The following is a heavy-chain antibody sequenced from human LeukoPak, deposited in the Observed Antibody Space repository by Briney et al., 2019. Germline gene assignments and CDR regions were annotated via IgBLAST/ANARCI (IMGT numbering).Heavy chain of an antibody. J-gene: IGHJ4*02. CDR1: GFTFDDYA. D-gene: IGHD6-13*01. CDR2: ISWNSGSI. Sequence: PGRSLRLSCAAYGFTFDDYAMHLVRQAPGKGLEWVSGISWNSGSIGYADSVKGRFTISRDNAKNSLYLQMNSLRAEDTALYYCAKGSIAAAGSRGTNFDYWGQGTLVTVSS. CDR3: AKGSIAAAGSRGTNFDY. V-gene: IGHV3-9*01.